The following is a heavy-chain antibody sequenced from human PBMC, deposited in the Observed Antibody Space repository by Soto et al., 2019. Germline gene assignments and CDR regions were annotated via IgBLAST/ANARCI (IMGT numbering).Heavy chain of an antibody. CDR1: GFIFNDYY. V-gene: IGHV3-11*06. J-gene: IGHJ5*02. CDR2: ISSSSINI. D-gene: IGHD3-9*01. Sequence: PGVSLRLSSVGSGFIFNDYYMVWVLQAPGKGLEWVSYISSSSINIKYADSVKGRFTISRDNAKNSLYLQMNSLRAEDTAVYYCAREYYDSEASGDPWGQGTLVTVSS. CDR3: AREYYDSEASGDP.